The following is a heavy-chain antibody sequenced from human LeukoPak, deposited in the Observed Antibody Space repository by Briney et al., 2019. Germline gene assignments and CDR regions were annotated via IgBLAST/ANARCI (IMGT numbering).Heavy chain of an antibody. Sequence: SETLSLTCNVSGGSISGYYWSWIRQPAGRGLEWIGRMSASGKTAYNPSLKGRVTMSIDTSKNQFSLKVSSATAADTAVYYCARSPGDSCYSCRAWFDPWGQGTLVTVPS. J-gene: IGHJ5*02. CDR1: GGSISGYY. V-gene: IGHV4-4*07. CDR2: MSASGKT. D-gene: IGHD2-15*01. CDR3: ARSPGDSCYSCRAWFDP.